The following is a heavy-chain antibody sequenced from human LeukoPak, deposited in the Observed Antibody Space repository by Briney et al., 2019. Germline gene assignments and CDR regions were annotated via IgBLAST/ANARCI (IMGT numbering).Heavy chain of an antibody. CDR2: INHSGST. CDR1: GGSISSYY. D-gene: IGHD3-22*01. CDR3: AREDSSGYYFDY. J-gene: IGHJ4*02. V-gene: IGHV4-34*01. Sequence: SETLSLTCTVSGGSISSYYWSWIRQPPGKGLEWIGEINHSGSTNYNPSLKSRVTISVDTSKNQFSLKLSSVTAADTAVYYCAREDSSGYYFDYWGQGTLVTVSS.